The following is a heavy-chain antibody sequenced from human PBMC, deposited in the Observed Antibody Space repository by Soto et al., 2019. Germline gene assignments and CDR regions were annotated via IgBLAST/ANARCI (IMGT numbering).Heavy chain of an antibody. CDR3: AKDRDSSGLYSHFDY. D-gene: IGHD6-19*01. CDR1: GFTFSSYS. J-gene: IGHJ4*02. CDR2: ISPSGSDR. V-gene: IGHV3-23*01. Sequence: GGSLRLSCAASGFTFSSYSMTWVRQAPGKGLEWVSVISPSGSDRYYADSVKGRFTISRDNSKNTLYLQMNSLRAEDTAIYYCAKDRDSSGLYSHFDYWGQGALVTVSS.